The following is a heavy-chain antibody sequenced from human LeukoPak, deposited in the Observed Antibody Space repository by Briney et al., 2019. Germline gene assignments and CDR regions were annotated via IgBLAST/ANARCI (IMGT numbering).Heavy chain of an antibody. V-gene: IGHV1-24*01. D-gene: IGHD1-26*01. CDR2: FDFEDGET. CDR3: ATELPRGLLSY. Sequence: GASVKVSCKVSGYTLTELSMHWVRQAPGKGLDGMGGFDFEDGETTYAQKFQGRVTMTEDTPTDTAYMDLRSLRSEDTAVYYCATELPRGLLSYWGQGTLVTVSS. J-gene: IGHJ4*02. CDR1: GYTLTELS.